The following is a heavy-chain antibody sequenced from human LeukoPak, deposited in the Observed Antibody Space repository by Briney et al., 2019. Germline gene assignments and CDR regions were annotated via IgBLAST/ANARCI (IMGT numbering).Heavy chain of an antibody. Sequence: ASVKVSCKASGYTFPGYYMHWVRQAPGQGLEWMGWINPNSGGTNYAQKFQGRVTMTRDTSISTAYMELSRLRSDDTAVYYCARDHYDFWSGSRQAVDYWGQGTLVTVSS. CDR3: ARDHYDFWSGSRQAVDY. D-gene: IGHD3-3*01. CDR2: INPNSGGT. J-gene: IGHJ4*02. V-gene: IGHV1-2*02. CDR1: GYTFPGYY.